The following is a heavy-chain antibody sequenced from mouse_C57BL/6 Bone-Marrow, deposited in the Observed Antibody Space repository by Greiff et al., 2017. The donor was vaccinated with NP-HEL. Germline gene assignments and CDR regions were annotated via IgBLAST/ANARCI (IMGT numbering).Heavy chain of an antibody. CDR3: ARPGDWYFDG. CDR2: IYPRSGYT. CDR1: GYTFTSYG. Sequence: QVQLQQSGAELARPGASVKLSCKASGYTFTSYGIRWVKQRPGQGLEWIGEIYPRSGYTYYNEKFKGKATLTADKSSSTAYMELRSLTSEDSAVYFCARPGDWYFDGWGTGTTVTVAS. J-gene: IGHJ1*03. V-gene: IGHV1-81*01.